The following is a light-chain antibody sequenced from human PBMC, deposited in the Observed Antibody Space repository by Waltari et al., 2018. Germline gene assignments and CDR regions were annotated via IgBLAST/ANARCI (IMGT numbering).Light chain of an antibody. CDR3: QQYNNWPRT. J-gene: IGKJ1*01. CDR2: GAS. V-gene: IGKV3-15*01. Sequence: EVVMTQSPVTLSVSPGERATLSCRASQKVGSNLAWYHQKPGQAPRLLVYGASTRDTGIPDRISGSWSGTEFTLTISSLQSEDFAVYYCQQYNNWPRTFGQGTKVEIK. CDR1: QKVGSN.